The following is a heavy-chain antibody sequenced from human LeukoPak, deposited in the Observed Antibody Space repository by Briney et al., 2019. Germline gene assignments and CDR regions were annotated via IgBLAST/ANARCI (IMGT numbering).Heavy chain of an antibody. D-gene: IGHD1-14*01. CDR1: GGSISSGGYS. CDR3: ARTPVYYYCMDV. J-gene: IGHJ6*02. CDR2: IHHSGST. Sequence: SSETLSLTCAVSGGSISSGGYSWSWIRQPPGKGLEWIGYIHHSGSTYYNPSLKSRVTISVDRSKNQFSLKLSSVTAADTAVYYCARTPVYYYCMDVWGQGTTVTVSS. V-gene: IGHV4-30-2*01.